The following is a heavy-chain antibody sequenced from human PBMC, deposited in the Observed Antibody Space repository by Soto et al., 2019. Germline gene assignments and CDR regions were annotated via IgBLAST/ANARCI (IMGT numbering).Heavy chain of an antibody. J-gene: IGHJ3*02. V-gene: IGHV3-30*03. D-gene: IGHD3-22*01. Sequence: GGSLRLSCAAPGFTFSSDGMHWVRQAPGKGLEWGAVISYDGSNKYYADSVKGQFTISRDNSKNTLYLQMNSLRAEDTAVYYCARDYYYDSSGYYYSDAFDIWGQGTMVTVSS. CDR3: ARDYYYDSSGYYYSDAFDI. CDR1: GFTFSSDG. CDR2: ISYDGSNK.